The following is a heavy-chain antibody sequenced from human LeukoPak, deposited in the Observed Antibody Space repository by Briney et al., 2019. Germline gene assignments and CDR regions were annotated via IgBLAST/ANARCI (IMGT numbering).Heavy chain of an antibody. D-gene: IGHD3-9*01. J-gene: IGHJ6*02. CDR2: IYYSGST. CDR3: ARVSPIRYFDWSLMDV. CDR1: GVSVTSDHYY. Sequence: SQTLSLTCTVSGVSVTSDHYYWVWVRQHPGKGLEWIGYIYYSGSTYYNPSLKSRVTISVDTSKNQFSLKLSSVTAADTAVYYCARVSPIRYFDWSLMDVWGQGNPGHRLL. V-gene: IGHV4-31*03.